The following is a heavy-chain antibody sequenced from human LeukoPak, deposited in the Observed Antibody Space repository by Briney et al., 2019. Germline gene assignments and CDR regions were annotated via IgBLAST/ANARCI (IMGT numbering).Heavy chain of an antibody. CDR2: IHPGSGDA. J-gene: IGHJ4*02. D-gene: IGHD2-8*02. CDR1: GYTFTSYH. CDR3: AKDTGIFSGGH. V-gene: IGHV1-46*01. Sequence: APVKVSCKASGYTFTSYHVHWVRQAPGQGLEWVGVIHPGSGDAGYAQKFHGRITLTRDTSTTTVYMELNSLGSEDTAVYYCAKDTGIFSGGHWGQGTLVTVSS.